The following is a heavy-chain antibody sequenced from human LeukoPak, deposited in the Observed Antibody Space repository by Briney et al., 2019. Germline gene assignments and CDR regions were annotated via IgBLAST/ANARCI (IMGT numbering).Heavy chain of an antibody. CDR2: IRYDGSNK. V-gene: IGHV3-30*02. D-gene: IGHD3-22*01. J-gene: IGHJ4*02. Sequence: PGGSLRLSCAAPGFTFSSYGMHWVRQAPGKGLEWVAFIRYDGSNKYYADSVKGRFTISRDNSKNTLYLQMNSLRAEDTAGYYCAKEKYYYDSSGYGNDYWGQGTLVTVSS. CDR3: AKEKYYYDSSGYGNDY. CDR1: GFTFSSYG.